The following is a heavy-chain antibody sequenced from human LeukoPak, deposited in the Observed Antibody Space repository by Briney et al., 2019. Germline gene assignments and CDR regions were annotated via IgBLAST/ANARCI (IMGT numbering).Heavy chain of an antibody. Sequence: GGSLRLSCAASGFTFSSYSMSWVRQAPGKGLEWVSAISGSGGSTYYADSVKGRFTISRDNSKNTLYLQMNSLRAEDTAVYYCAKAQYYDFWSGYTAEFDYWGQGTLVTVSS. D-gene: IGHD3-3*01. CDR2: ISGSGGST. J-gene: IGHJ4*02. CDR3: AKAQYYDFWSGYTAEFDY. V-gene: IGHV3-23*01. CDR1: GFTFSSYS.